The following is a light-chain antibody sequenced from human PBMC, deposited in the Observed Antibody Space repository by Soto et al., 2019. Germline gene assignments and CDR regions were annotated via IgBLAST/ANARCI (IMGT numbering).Light chain of an antibody. CDR3: QQYNNWTPWT. CDR1: QSVSSN. J-gene: IGKJ1*01. CDR2: GAS. V-gene: IGKV3-15*01. Sequence: IMMTPSPATLSLSPGERATLSCRASQSVSSNLAWYQQKPGQAPRLLIFGASTRATGIPARFSGSGSETEFTLTISSLQSEDFAVYYCQQYNNWTPWTFGQGTKV.